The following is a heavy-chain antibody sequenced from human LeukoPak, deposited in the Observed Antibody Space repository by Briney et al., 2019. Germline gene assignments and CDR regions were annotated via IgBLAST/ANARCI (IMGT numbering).Heavy chain of an antibody. CDR3: ATDPAQRSYCVGCYYYGMDV. CDR1: GYTLTELS. Sequence: ASVKVSCKVSGYTLTELSMRWVRQAPGKGLEWMGGFDPEDGETIYAQKFQGRVTMTEDTSTDTAYMELSSLRSEDTAVYYCATDPAQRSYCVGCYYYGMDVWGQGTTVTVSS. D-gene: IGHD1-26*01. CDR2: FDPEDGET. V-gene: IGHV1-24*01. J-gene: IGHJ6*02.